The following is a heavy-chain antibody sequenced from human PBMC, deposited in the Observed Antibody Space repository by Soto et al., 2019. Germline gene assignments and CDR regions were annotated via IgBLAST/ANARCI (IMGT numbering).Heavy chain of an antibody. J-gene: IGHJ4*02. D-gene: IGHD4-17*01. CDR2: IYYSGST. V-gene: IGHV4-31*03. CDR1: GGSISSGGYY. Sequence: PSETLSLTCTVSGGSISSGGYYWSWIRQHPGKGLEWIGYIYYSGSTYYNPSLKSRVTISVDTSKNQFSLKLSSVTAADTAVYYCARVDDYGGNVDYWGQGTLVTVSS. CDR3: ARVDDYGGNVDY.